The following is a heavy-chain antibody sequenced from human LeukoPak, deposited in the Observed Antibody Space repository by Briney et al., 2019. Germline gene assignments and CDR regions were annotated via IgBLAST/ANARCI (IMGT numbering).Heavy chain of an antibody. Sequence: SETLSLTCTVSGGSISSSSYYWGWIRQPPGKGLEWIGSIYYSGSTYYNPSLKSRVTISVDTSKNQFSLKLSSVTAADTAVYYCARSGYSYGSDYWGQGTLVTVSS. CDR2: IYYSGST. D-gene: IGHD5-18*01. CDR3: ARSGYSYGSDY. J-gene: IGHJ4*02. V-gene: IGHV4-39*07. CDR1: GGSISSSSYY.